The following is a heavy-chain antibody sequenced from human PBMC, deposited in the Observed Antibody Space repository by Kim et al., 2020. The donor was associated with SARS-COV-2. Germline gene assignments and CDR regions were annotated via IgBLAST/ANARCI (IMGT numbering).Heavy chain of an antibody. V-gene: IGHV3-30*04. J-gene: IGHJ5*02. D-gene: IGHD3-10*01. CDR2: ISYDGSNK. CDR1: GFTFSSYA. CDR3: ARSGRGGYNWFDP. Sequence: GGSLRLSCAASGFTFSSYAMHWVRQAPGKGLEWVAVISYDGSNKYYVDSVKGRFTISRDNSKNTLYLQMNSLRAEDTAVYYCARSGRGGYNWFDPWGQGTLVTVSS.